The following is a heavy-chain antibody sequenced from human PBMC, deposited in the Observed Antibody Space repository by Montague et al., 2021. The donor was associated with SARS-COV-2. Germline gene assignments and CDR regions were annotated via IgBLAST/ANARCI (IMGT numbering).Heavy chain of an antibody. CDR2: IYYIGST. V-gene: IGHV4-59*01. Sequence: SETLSLTCTVSGGSIGTYYWNWIRQSPGKGLEWLGCIYYIGSTKXSPSLKSRVTISMDTSKDQLSLRLKSVTAADTAVYYCARDNYGDWGYYGLDVWGQGTTVIVSS. CDR1: GGSIGTYY. J-gene: IGHJ6*02. CDR3: ARDNYGDWGYYGLDV. D-gene: IGHD4-17*01.